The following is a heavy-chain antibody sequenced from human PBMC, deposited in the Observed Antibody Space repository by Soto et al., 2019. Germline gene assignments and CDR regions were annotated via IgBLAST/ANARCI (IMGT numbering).Heavy chain of an antibody. CDR2: IYYSGST. J-gene: IGHJ4*02. V-gene: IGHV4-31*03. CDR3: ASYYFWSGYQADY. D-gene: IGHD3-3*01. Sequence: SETLSLTCTVSGGSIISGGYYWSLIRHHPGKGLEWIGYIYYSGSTYYNPSLKSRVTISVDTSENQFSLKLSSVTAADTAVYYCASYYFWSGYQADYWGQGTLVTVSS. CDR1: GGSIISGGYY.